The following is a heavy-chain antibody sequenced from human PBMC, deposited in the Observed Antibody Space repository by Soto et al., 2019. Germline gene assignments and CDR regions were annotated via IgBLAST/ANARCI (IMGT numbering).Heavy chain of an antibody. CDR2: IYHSGNT. Sequence: SETLSLTCAVSGYSISLGYYWGWIRQPPGKGLEWIGSIYHSGNTYYNPSLKSRVSISLDTSKNHFSLELTSVTAADTAVYYCASGPPIFMGTTIVPRNYYFDSWGQGTLVTVSS. D-gene: IGHD2-21*02. CDR1: GYSISLGYY. CDR3: ASGPPIFMGTTIVPRNYYFDS. J-gene: IGHJ4*02. V-gene: IGHV4-38-2*01.